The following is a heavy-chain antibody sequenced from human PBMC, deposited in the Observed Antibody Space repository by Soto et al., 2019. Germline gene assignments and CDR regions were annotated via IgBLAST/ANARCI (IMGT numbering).Heavy chain of an antibody. J-gene: IGHJ6*02. Sequence: GASVKVSCKASGYTFTGYYMHWVRQAPGQGLEWMGWINPNSGGTNYAQKFQGWVTMTRDTSISTAYMELSRLRSDDTAVYYCARERGGVLLWFGEPNYDYGMDVWGQGTTVTVSS. CDR3: ARERGGVLLWFGEPNYDYGMDV. V-gene: IGHV1-2*04. CDR1: GYTFTGYY. D-gene: IGHD3-10*01. CDR2: INPNSGGT.